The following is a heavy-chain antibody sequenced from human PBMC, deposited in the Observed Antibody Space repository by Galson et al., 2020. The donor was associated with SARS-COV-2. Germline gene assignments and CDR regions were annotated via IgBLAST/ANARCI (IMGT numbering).Heavy chain of an antibody. D-gene: IGHD5-18*01. J-gene: IGHJ4*02. CDR2: ISYDGSNK. CDR1: GFTFRSYA. V-gene: IGHV3-30*04. Sequence: GESLKISCAASGFTFRSYAMHWVRQAPGTGLEWVAIISYDGSNKYYADSVKGRFTISRDNSKNTLYLQMNSLRAEDTAVYYCARDRSGGYSYCDYWGQGTLVTVSS. CDR3: ARDRSGGYSYCDY.